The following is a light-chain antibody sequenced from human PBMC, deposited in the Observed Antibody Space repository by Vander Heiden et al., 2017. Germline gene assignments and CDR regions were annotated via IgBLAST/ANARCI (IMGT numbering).Light chain of an antibody. CDR3: SSYTSSSSLVI. CDR2: DVS. Sequence: SALAQPASVSGSPVQSLTISCTGTSRDVGGNNYVSWYQQSPGKAPKLMIYDVSNRPSGVSNRFSGSKSGNTASLTISGLQAEDEAEYYCSSYTSSSSLVIFGGGTKLTVL. V-gene: IGLV2-14*03. CDR1: SRDVGGNNY. J-gene: IGLJ2*01.